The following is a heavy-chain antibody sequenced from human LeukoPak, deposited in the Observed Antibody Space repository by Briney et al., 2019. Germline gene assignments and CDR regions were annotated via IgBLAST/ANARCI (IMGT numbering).Heavy chain of an antibody. V-gene: IGHV3-49*04. Sequence: GGSLRLTCTASVLTFGDYALDWVRQAPVKGLEWVGFIRSKIYGGTTEYAASVRGRFTISRDDSKSIAYLQMNGLKTEDTAVYYCTRGSLLYSYYYYMDVWGKGTTVTISS. CDR1: VLTFGDYA. J-gene: IGHJ6*03. D-gene: IGHD2-15*01. CDR2: IRSKIYGGTT. CDR3: TRGSLLYSYYYYMDV.